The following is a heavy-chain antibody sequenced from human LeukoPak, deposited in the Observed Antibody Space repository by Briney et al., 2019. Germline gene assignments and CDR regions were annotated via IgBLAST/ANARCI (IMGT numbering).Heavy chain of an antibody. V-gene: IGHV5-10-1*01. J-gene: IGHJ4*02. CDR1: GYSFYSFW. Sequence: GESLKISCNGSGYSFYSFWINLVRQMPGKGLEWMGRIDPFDSNTNYSPSFEGHVSISADKSMSTAYLQWTSLKASDTAFYCCARGLYSGYYMSGYWGQGTGVTVSS. CDR3: ARGLYSGYYMSGY. CDR2: IDPFDSNT. D-gene: IGHD5-12*01.